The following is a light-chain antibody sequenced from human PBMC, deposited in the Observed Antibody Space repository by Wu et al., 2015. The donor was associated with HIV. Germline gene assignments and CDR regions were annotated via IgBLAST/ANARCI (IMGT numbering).Light chain of an antibody. CDR1: QSVRRDY. Sequence: ENVLTQSPGTLSLSPGERATLSCRASQSVRRDYLAWYQQRPGQTPRLLIWGISNRASGIPNRFSGSGYGTDFTLTISRLEPEDFAVYYCQQYGSIPGTFGQGTKVEI. CDR3: QQYGSIPGT. J-gene: IGKJ1*01. V-gene: IGKV3-20*01. CDR2: GIS.